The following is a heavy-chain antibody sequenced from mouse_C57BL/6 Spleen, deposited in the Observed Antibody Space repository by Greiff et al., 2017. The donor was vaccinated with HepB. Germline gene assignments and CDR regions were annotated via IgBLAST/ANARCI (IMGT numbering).Heavy chain of an antibody. D-gene: IGHD1-1*01. V-gene: IGHV14-1*01. CDR3: TTGRGGSSYLAWFAY. CDR2: IDPEDGDT. Sequence: VQLKQSGAELVRPGASVKLSCTASGFNIKDYYMHWVKQRPEQGLEWIGRIDPEDGDTEYAPKFQGKATMTADTSSNTAYLQLSSLTSEDTAVYYCTTGRGGSSYLAWFAYWGQGTLVTVSA. J-gene: IGHJ3*01. CDR1: GFNIKDYY.